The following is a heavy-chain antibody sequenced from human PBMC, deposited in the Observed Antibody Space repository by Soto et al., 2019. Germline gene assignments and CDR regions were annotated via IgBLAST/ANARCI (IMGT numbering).Heavy chain of an antibody. CDR2: IIPMFGTT. J-gene: IGHJ6*02. D-gene: IGHD3-3*01. V-gene: IGHV1-69*06. Sequence: QVQLVQSGAEVKKPGSSVKVSCKASGGTFSSYAISWVRQAPGQGLEWMGGIIPMFGTTNYAQKFQGRVTITADKSTSTAYMELSSLRSEDTAVYYCARGGVLRTSEGDGVYGMHVWGQGTTVAASS. CDR3: ARGGVLRTSEGDGVYGMHV. CDR1: GGTFSSYA.